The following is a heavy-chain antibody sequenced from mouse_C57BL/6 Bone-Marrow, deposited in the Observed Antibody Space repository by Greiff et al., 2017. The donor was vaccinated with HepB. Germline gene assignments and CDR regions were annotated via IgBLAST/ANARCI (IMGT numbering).Heavy chain of an antibody. V-gene: IGHV1-55*01. CDR2: ICPGSGST. Sequence: QVQLQQPGAELVKPGASVKMSCTASGYTFTSYWIPWVKQRPGQGLEWIGDICPGSGSTNYNEKFKSKATLTVDTSSSTAYMQLSSLTSEDSALYYAAGRGSYRWYRHWYCECGGWGTTVTVTS. CDR1: GYTFTSYW. D-gene: IGHD1-1*01. CDR3: AGRGSYRWYRHWYCEC. J-gene: IGHJ1*01.